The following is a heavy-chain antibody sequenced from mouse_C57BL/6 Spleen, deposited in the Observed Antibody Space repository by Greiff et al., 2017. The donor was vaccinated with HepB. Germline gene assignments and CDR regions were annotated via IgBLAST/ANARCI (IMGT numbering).Heavy chain of an antibody. V-gene: IGHV1-53*01. D-gene: IGHD2-3*01. Sequence: QVQLQQPGTELVKPGASVKLSCKASGYTFTSYWMHWVKQGPGQGLEWIGNINPSNGGTNYNEKFKSKATLTVDKSSSTAYMQLSSLTSEDSAVYYCARYDGYSYWYFDVWGTGTTVTVSS. CDR1: GYTFTSYW. CDR3: ARYDGYSYWYFDV. CDR2: INPSNGGT. J-gene: IGHJ1*03.